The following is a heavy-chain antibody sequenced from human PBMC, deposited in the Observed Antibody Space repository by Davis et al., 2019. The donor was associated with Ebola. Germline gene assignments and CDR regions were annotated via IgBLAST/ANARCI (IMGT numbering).Heavy chain of an antibody. CDR3: ANPGGYCISTSCPVDY. V-gene: IGHV3-48*01. Sequence: GGSLRLSCAASGFTFSAYSMNWVRQAPGKGLEWVSYISDSSTTIYYADSVKGRFTISRDNSKNTLYLQMNSLRAEDTAVYYCANPGGYCISTSCPVDYWGQGTLVTVSS. D-gene: IGHD2-2*01. CDR2: ISDSSTTI. CDR1: GFTFSAYS. J-gene: IGHJ4*02.